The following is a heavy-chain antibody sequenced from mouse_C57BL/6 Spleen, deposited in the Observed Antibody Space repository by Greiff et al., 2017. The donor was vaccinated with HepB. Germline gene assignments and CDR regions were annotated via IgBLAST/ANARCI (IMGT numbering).Heavy chain of an antibody. CDR3: ARFSSGYDAMDY. CDR2: IYPGDGDT. Sequence: QVQLKQSGPELVKPGASVKISCKASGYAFSSSWMNWVKQRPGKGLEWIGRIYPGDGDTNYNGKFKGKATLTADKSSSTAYMQLSSLTSEDSAVYFCARFSSGYDAMDYWGQGTSVTVSS. J-gene: IGHJ4*01. D-gene: IGHD3-2*02. CDR1: GYAFSSSW. V-gene: IGHV1-82*01.